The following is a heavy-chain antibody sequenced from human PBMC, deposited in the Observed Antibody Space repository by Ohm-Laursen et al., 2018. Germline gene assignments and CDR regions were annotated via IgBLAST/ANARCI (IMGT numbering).Heavy chain of an antibody. J-gene: IGHJ4*02. CDR2: IYSGGNT. CDR1: GFTVSTNF. CDR3: ARTIGGFDY. Sequence: SLRLSCAASGFTVSTNFISWVRQAPGRGLEWVSVIYSGGNTYYADSVNGRFTISRDNSKNTVYLQMNSLRAEDTAVYYCARTIGGFDYWGQGTLVTVSS. D-gene: IGHD3-3*01. V-gene: IGHV3-66*01.